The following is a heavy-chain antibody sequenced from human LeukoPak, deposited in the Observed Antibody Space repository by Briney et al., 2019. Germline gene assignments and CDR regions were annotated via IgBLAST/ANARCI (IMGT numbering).Heavy chain of an antibody. V-gene: IGHV4-34*01. J-gene: IGHJ4*02. D-gene: IGHD5-24*01. CDR3: ASHVEMATINVGYFDY. CDR1: GGSFSGYY. CDR2: INHSGST. Sequence: SETLSLTCAVYGGSFSGYYWSWIRQPPGKGLEWIGEINHSGSTNYNPSLKSRVTISVDTSKNQFSLRLSSVTAADTAVYYCASHVEMATINVGYFDYWGQGTLVTVSS.